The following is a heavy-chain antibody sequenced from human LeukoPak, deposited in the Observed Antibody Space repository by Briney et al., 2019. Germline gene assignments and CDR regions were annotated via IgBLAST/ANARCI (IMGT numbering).Heavy chain of an antibody. V-gene: IGHV3-30-3*01. CDR3: FARNYDY. CDR2: ISYDGSNK. CDR1: GFTFSSYA. Sequence: GGSLRLSCAASGFTFSSYAMHWVRPAPGKGLEWVAIISYDGSNKYYADSVKGRFTISRDNSKNTLYLQMNSLRAEDTAVYYCFARNYDYWGQGTLVAVSS. J-gene: IGHJ4*02. D-gene: IGHD1-7*01.